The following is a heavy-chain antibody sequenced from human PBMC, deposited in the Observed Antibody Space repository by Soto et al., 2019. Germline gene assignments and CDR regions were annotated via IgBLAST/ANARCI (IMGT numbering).Heavy chain of an antibody. CDR2: ISYDGSNK. CDR3: AKDQAR. CDR1: GFTFSSYG. V-gene: IGHV3-30*18. Sequence: QVQLVESGGGVVQPGRSLRLSCAASGFTFSSYGMHWVRQAPGKGLEWVAVISYDGSNKYYADSVQGRFTISRDNSKNTLYLQMNSLRAEDTAVYYWAKDQARWGKGTLVTVSS. J-gene: IGHJ4*02.